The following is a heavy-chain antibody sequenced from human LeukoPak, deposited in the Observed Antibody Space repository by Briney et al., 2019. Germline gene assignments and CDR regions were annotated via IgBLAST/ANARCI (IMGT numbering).Heavy chain of an antibody. V-gene: IGHV3-23*01. Sequence: PGGSLRLSCAASGFTFSSYGMSWVRQAPGKGLEWVSAISGSGGSTYYADSVKGRFTISRDNSKNTLYLQMNSLRAEDTAVYYCARATSPLWFGEFQYWGQGTLVTVSS. CDR1: GFTFSSYG. CDR3: ARATSPLWFGEFQY. D-gene: IGHD3-10*01. CDR2: ISGSGGST. J-gene: IGHJ1*01.